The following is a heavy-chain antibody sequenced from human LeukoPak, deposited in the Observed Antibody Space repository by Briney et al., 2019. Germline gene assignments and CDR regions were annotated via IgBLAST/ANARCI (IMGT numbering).Heavy chain of an antibody. CDR2: IYYSGST. J-gene: IGHJ4*02. D-gene: IGHD3-22*01. Sequence: SETLSLTCSVSGGSISRFYWSWIRQPPGKGLEWIGYIYYSGSTNYNPSLKSRVTISVDTSKNQFSLKLSSVTAADTAMYYCARDSYDISGNYRSFDYWGQGTQVTVSS. CDR1: GGSISRFY. CDR3: ARDSYDISGNYRSFDY. V-gene: IGHV4-59*01.